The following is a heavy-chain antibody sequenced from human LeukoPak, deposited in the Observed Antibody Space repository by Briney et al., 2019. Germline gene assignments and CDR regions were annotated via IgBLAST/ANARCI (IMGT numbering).Heavy chain of an antibody. CDR1: GFTFDDYG. CDR2: INWNGGST. D-gene: IGHD4-17*01. V-gene: IGHV3-20*04. Sequence: GGSLRLSCAASGFTFDDYGMSWVRQAPGKGLEWVSGINWNGGSTGYADSVKGRFTISRDNAKNSLYLQMNSLRAEDTALYYCARSTVIKDHCYMDVWGKGTTVTVSS. J-gene: IGHJ6*03. CDR3: ARSTVIKDHCYMDV.